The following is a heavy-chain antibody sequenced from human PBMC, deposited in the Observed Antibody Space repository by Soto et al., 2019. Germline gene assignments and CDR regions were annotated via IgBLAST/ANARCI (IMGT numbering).Heavy chain of an antibody. CDR3: VSSGDNYNLLAY. J-gene: IGHJ4*02. V-gene: IGHV3-11*06. Sequence: GGSLRLSCAASGFTFSDHYMSWIRQAPGKGLEWIGYSSNSGSFTRYADSVKGRFSISRDNAKNSMYLQINSLRGDDTAITYCVSSGDNYNLLAYWGQGTPVTVSS. D-gene: IGHD1-1*01. CDR2: SSNSGSFT. CDR1: GFTFSDHY.